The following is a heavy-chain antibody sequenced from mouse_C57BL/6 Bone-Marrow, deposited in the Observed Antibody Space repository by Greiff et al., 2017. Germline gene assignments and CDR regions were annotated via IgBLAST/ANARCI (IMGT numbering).Heavy chain of an antibody. CDR1: GFTFSDYG. V-gene: IGHV5-17*01. J-gene: IGHJ3*01. CDR2: ISSGSSTI. CDR3: ASTPWFAY. Sequence: DVHLVESGGGLVKPGGSLKLSCAASGFTFSDYGMHWVRQAPEKGLEWVAYISSGSSTIYYADTVKGQFTISRDNAKNTLFLQMTSLRSEDTAMYYCASTPWFAYWGQGTLVTVSA.